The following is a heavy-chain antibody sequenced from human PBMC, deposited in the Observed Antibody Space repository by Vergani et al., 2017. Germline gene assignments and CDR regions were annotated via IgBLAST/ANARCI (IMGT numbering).Heavy chain of an antibody. CDR3: ARDGAPDGYSSSWELDY. CDR2: IWYDGSNK. D-gene: IGHD6-13*01. CDR1: GFTFSSYG. V-gene: IGHV3-33*01. J-gene: IGHJ4*02. Sequence: QVQLVESGGGVVQPGRSLRLSCAASGFTFSSYGMHWVRPAPGKGLEWVAVIWYDGSNKYYADSLKGRFTISRDNSKNTLYLQMNSLRAEDTAVYYCARDGAPDGYSSSWELDYWGQGTLVTVSS.